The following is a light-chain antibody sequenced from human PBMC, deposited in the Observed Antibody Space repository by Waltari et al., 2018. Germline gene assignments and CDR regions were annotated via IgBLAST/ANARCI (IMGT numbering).Light chain of an antibody. CDR2: IND. CDR1: SSNIGRNT. J-gene: IGLJ3*02. V-gene: IGLV1-44*01. Sequence: QSVLTQPPSASGTPGQRVTISCSGSSSNIGRNTVNWYQHFPGTAPKLVIYINDQRPSGVPDRFSGSKSGTSASLAIGGLQSDDEAEYSCAVWDDSLSAWLFGGGTKLAVL. CDR3: AVWDDSLSAWL.